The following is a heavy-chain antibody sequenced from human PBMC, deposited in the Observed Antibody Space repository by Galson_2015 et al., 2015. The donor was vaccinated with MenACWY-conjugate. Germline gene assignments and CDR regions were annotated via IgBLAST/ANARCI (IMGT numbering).Heavy chain of an antibody. D-gene: IGHD5-18*01. CDR3: ARQGYSYGIDY. CDR2: ISSSSSDI. Sequence: SLRLSCAASGFTFSSYRMNWVRQAPGKGLEWVSSISSSSSDIYYADSVKGRFTISRDDAKNSLYLEINSLRAEDTAVYYCARQGYSYGIDYWGQGTLVTVSS. CDR1: GFTFSSYR. V-gene: IGHV3-21*01. J-gene: IGHJ4*02.